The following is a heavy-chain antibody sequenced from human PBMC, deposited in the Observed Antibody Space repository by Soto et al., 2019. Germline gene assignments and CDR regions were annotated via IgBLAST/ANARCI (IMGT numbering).Heavy chain of an antibody. CDR2: TYYRSKWYD. J-gene: IGHJ5*02. D-gene: IGHD6-6*01. Sequence: SQTLSLTCVISGDSVSSNSAAWKWIRQSPSRGLEWLGRTYYRSKWYDDYAVSVRSRITINPDTSKNQFSLQLNSVTPEDTAVYYCARVDLRRSSLFWFDPWGQGTLVTVSS. CDR3: ARVDLRRSSLFWFDP. CDR1: GDSVSSNSAA. V-gene: IGHV6-1*01.